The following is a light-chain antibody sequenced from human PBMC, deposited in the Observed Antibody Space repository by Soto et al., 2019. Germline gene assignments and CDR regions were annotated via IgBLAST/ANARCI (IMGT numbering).Light chain of an antibody. CDR2: DAS. J-gene: IGKJ4*01. Sequence: DIQMTQSPSSLSASVGDRVTITCQASQDISRYLNWYQQKPGEAPKFLIYDASNLETGVPSRFSGSGSGTDFTFTINSLQPEDIATYYCQQYDTLPLTFGGGTKVEI. V-gene: IGKV1-33*01. CDR3: QQYDTLPLT. CDR1: QDISRY.